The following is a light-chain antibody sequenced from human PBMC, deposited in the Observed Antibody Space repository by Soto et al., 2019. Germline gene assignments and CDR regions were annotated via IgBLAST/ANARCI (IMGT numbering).Light chain of an antibody. Sequence: DIQMTQSPSTLSASVGDRVTITCRASQSISSWLAWYQQKPGKAPKLLIYDASSLESGVPSRFSGSGSRTDFTITISSLQPDYFATYYCQQYNSYWTFGQGTKVEIK. J-gene: IGKJ1*01. CDR2: DAS. CDR1: QSISSW. V-gene: IGKV1-5*01. CDR3: QQYNSYWT.